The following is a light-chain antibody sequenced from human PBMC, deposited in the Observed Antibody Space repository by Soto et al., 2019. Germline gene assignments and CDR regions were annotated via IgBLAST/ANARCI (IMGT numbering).Light chain of an antibody. Sequence: QSALTQPASVSGSPGRSITISCTGTSSDVGSYNLVSWYQQHPGKAPKLMIYEGSKRPSGVSNRFSGSKSGNTASLTISGLQAEDEADYYSCSYAGSSTFLVFGGGTKLTVL. CDR2: EGS. CDR1: SSDVGSYNL. V-gene: IGLV2-23*03. CDR3: CSYAGSSTFLV. J-gene: IGLJ2*01.